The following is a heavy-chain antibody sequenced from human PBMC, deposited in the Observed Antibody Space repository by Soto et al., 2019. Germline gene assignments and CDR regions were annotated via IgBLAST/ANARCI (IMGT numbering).Heavy chain of an antibody. J-gene: IGHJ3*02. CDR2: VSGGSGVT. V-gene: IGHV3-23*01. CDR1: GFSFSTYG. Sequence: GGSLRLSCAVSGFSFSTYGVTWVRQAPGKGLEWVCGVSGGSGVTHYADSVKGRFTITGDDSKNTVYLQMHSLRVEDTAVYYCASRAGNSVGHAFDIWGQGTMVTVSS. CDR3: ASRAGNSVGHAFDI. D-gene: IGHD4-4*01.